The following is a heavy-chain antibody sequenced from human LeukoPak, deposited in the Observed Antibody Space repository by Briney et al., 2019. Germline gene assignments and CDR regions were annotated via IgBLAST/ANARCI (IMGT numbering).Heavy chain of an antibody. J-gene: IGHJ4*02. CDR3: ARDPFADYGSGSYYKSH. CDR1: GFTFSSYE. CDR2: ISSSGSTI. Sequence: PGGSLRLSCAASGFTFSSYEMNWVRQAPGKGLEWVSYISSSGSTIYYADSVKGRFTISRDNAKNSLYLQMNSLRAEDTAVYYCARDPFADYGSGSYYKSHWGQGTLVTGSS. V-gene: IGHV3-48*03. D-gene: IGHD3-10*01.